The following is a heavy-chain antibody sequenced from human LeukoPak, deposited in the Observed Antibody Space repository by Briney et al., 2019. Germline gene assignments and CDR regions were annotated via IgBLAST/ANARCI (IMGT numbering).Heavy chain of an antibody. J-gene: IGHJ4*02. V-gene: IGHV3-48*02. Sequence: GGSLRLSCAASGFTFSSHSMNWARQAPGKGLDWVSYISSSSSTIYYADSVKGRFTISRDNAKNSLYLQMNSLRDEDTAVYYCARSLYGDSGVDYWGQGTLVTVSS. CDR1: GFTFSSHS. CDR2: ISSSSSTI. CDR3: ARSLYGDSGVDY. D-gene: IGHD4-17*01.